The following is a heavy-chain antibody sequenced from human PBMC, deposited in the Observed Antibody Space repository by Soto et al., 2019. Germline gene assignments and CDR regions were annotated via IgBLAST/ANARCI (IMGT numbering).Heavy chain of an antibody. V-gene: IGHV4-34*01. CDR2: INHSGST. J-gene: IGHJ4*02. Sequence: PSETLSLTCAVYGGSFSGYYWSWIRQPPGKGLEWIGEINHSGSTNYNPSLKSRVTISVDTSKNQFSLKLSSVTAADTAVYYCASFRGWLQARFDDWGQGTLVTVSS. CDR3: ASFRGWLQARFDD. D-gene: IGHD5-12*01. CDR1: GGSFSGYY.